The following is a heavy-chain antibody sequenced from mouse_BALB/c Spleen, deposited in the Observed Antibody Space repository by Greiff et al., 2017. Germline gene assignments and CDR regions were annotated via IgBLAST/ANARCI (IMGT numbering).Heavy chain of an antibody. Sequence: VQLQQSGAELVRPGALVKLSCKASGFNIKDYYMHWVKQRPEQGLEWIGWIDPENGNTIYDPKFQGKASITADTSSNTAYLQLSSLTSEDTAVYCCARGHYYGYFDVWGAGTTVTVSS. D-gene: IGHD1-2*01. J-gene: IGHJ1*01. CDR1: GFNIKDYY. CDR3: ARGHYYGYFDV. CDR2: IDPENGNT. V-gene: IGHV14-1*02.